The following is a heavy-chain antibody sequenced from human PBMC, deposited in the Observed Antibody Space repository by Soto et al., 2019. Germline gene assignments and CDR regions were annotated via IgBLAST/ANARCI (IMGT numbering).Heavy chain of an antibody. D-gene: IGHD6-13*01. V-gene: IGHV4-59*04. Sequence: SETLSLTCIVSGGSLRGYSWSWIRQPPGKGLEWIGYIYHSGSTYYNPSLKSRVTISLDTSKNQFSLKLTSVTAADTAVYYCARRGSSWDYYFDYWGQGTLVTVSS. CDR3: ARRGSSWDYYFDY. CDR2: IYHSGST. J-gene: IGHJ4*02. CDR1: GGSLRGYS.